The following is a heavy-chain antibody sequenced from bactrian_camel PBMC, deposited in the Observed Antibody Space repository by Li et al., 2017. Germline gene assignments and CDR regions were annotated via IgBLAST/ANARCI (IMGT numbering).Heavy chain of an antibody. V-gene: IGHV3S63*01. J-gene: IGHJ4*01. CDR2: FDSDEGT. Sequence: QLVESGGGLVQAGGSLRLSCAASGFTFDDYTMAWFRQAPGQEREGIAAFDSDEGTSYADSVKGRFTISKDNAKNTLYLQMNSLKPEDTAMYYCAADQLYGTCRDVLDFPARGQGTQVTVSS. CDR1: GFTFDDYT. CDR3: AADQLYGTCRDVLDFPA. D-gene: IGHD7*01.